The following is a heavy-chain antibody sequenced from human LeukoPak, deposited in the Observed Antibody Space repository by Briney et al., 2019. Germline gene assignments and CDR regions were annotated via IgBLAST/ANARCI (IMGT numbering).Heavy chain of an antibody. D-gene: IGHD3-3*01. J-gene: IGHJ4*02. CDR1: GYTFISYG. CDR3: ARDLSTIFGVVIYFDY. CDR2: ISAYNGNT. V-gene: IGHV1-18*01. Sequence: GASVKVSCKASGYTFISYGISWVRQAPGQGLEWMGWISAYNGNTNYAQKLQGRVTMTTDTSTSTAYMELRSLRSDDTAVYYCARDLSTIFGVVIYFDYWGQGTLVTVSS.